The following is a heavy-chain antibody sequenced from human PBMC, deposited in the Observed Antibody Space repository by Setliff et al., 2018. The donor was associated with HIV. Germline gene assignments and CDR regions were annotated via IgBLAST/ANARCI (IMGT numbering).Heavy chain of an antibody. CDR1: GYTFTGYY. D-gene: IGHD2-15*01. Sequence: ASVKVSCKASGYTFTGYYMHWVRQAPGQGLEWMGSINPNSGGTNYAQKFQGRVTMTRDTSISTAYMELSRLRSDDTAVYYCARDLDIVVVVAATEYGMDVWGQGTTVTVSS. CDR2: INPNSGGT. CDR3: ARDLDIVVVVAATEYGMDV. V-gene: IGHV1-2*02. J-gene: IGHJ6*02.